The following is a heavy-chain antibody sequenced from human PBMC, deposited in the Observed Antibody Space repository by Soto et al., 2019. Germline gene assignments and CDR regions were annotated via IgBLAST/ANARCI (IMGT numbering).Heavy chain of an antibody. CDR3: ARLPDYYPVSGNLFS. J-gene: IGHJ5*02. D-gene: IGHD3-10*01. Sequence: SETLSLTCAVYGGSFSGYYWSWIRQPPGKGLEWIGEINHSGSTFYNPSLKSRVSMSVDTSRYHFSLKLNSVTAADTAMYYCARLPDYYPVSGNLFSWGQGTLVTVSS. CDR2: INHSGST. V-gene: IGHV4-34*01. CDR1: GGSFSGYY.